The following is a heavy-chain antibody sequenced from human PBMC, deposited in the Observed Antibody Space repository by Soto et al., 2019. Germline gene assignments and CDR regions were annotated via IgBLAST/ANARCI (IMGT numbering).Heavy chain of an antibody. CDR2: ISGSGGST. V-gene: IGHV3-23*01. D-gene: IGHD3-9*01. CDR3: AIGVLRYFDWPPPGFDY. Sequence: GGSLRLSCAASGFTFSSYSMSWVRQAPGKGLEWVSAISGSGGSTYYADSVKGRFTISRDNSKNTLYLQMNSLRAEDTAVYYCAIGVLRYFDWPPPGFDYWGQGTLVTVSS. J-gene: IGHJ4*02. CDR1: GFTFSSYS.